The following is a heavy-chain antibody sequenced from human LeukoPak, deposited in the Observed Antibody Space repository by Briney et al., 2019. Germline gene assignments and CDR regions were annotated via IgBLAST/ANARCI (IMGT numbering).Heavy chain of an antibody. J-gene: IGHJ4*02. CDR3: ARDGRNYYDSSGYPDY. CDR2: IIPILGIA. CDR1: GGTFSSYA. D-gene: IGHD3-22*01. Sequence: ASVKVSCKASGGTFSSYAISWVRQAPGQGLEWMGRIIPILGIANYAQKFQGRVTITADKSTSTACMELSSLRSEDTAVYYCARDGRNYYDSSGYPDYWGQGTLVTVSS. V-gene: IGHV1-69*04.